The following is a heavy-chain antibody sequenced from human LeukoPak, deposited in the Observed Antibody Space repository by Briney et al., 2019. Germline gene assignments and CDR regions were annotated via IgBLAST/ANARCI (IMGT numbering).Heavy chain of an antibody. CDR1: GFTFSSYG. J-gene: IGHJ4*02. D-gene: IGHD4-11*01. CDR3: ARDPYSWQFDY. CDR2: IWYDGSNK. Sequence: GGSLRLSCAASGFTFSSYGMHWVRQAPGKGLEWVAVIWYDGSNKYYADSVKGRFTISRDNSKNTLYLQMNSLRAEDTAVYYCARDPYSWQFDYWGQGTLVTVSS. V-gene: IGHV3-33*01.